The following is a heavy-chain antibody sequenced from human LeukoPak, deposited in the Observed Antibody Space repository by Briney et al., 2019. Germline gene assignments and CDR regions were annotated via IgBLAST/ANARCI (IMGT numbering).Heavy chain of an antibody. CDR2: IDHSGST. CDR1: GDSISSGGYY. Sequence: SETLSLTCTVSGDSISSGGYYWSWIRQPPGKGLEWIGYIDHSGSTYHNPSLKSRVTISVDRSKNQFSLKLSSVTAADTAVFYCARADSGYDSFDYWGQGTLVTVSS. D-gene: IGHD5-12*01. J-gene: IGHJ4*02. CDR3: ARADSGYDSFDY. V-gene: IGHV4-30-2*01.